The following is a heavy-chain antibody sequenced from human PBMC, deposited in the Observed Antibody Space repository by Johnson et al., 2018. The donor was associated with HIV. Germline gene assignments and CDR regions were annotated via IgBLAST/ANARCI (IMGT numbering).Heavy chain of an antibody. J-gene: IGHJ3*02. V-gene: IGHV3-23*04. CDR1: TFTFNTYT. CDR2: ISATGGTT. Sequence: VQLVESGGGLIQPGGSLRLSCAASTFTFNTYTMNWVRQAPGMGLEWVSTISATGGTTHYADSVKGRFTISRDNSKNTLYLLMNSLRPEDTAVYFCAKGSPYYYDGSDYHKAFDIWGQGTMVTVSS. D-gene: IGHD3-22*01. CDR3: AKGSPYYYDGSDYHKAFDI.